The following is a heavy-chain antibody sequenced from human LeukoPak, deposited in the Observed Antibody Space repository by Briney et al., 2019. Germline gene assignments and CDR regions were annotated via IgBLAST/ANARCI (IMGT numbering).Heavy chain of an antibody. J-gene: IGHJ6*03. V-gene: IGHV3-7*01. D-gene: IGHD3-22*01. Sequence: GGSLRLSCAASGFTFSNYWMSWVRQAPGKGLEWVANIKQDGSEKYYVDSVKGRFTISRDNAKNSLYLQMNSLRAEDTAVYYCARDRDYDSSGYGYYYMDVWGKGTTVTVSS. CDR3: ARDRDYDSSGYGYYYMDV. CDR2: IKQDGSEK. CDR1: GFTFSNYW.